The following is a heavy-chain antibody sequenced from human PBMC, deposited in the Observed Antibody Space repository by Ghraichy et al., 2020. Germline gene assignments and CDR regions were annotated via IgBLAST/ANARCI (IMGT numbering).Heavy chain of an antibody. J-gene: IGHJ4*02. V-gene: IGHV3-7*01. Sequence: SCVASGFSFSDYWMTWVRQAPGKGLEWVANIKKDGSEKYFVDSVKGRFTISRDNAENSVFLQMNSLRVEDTAVYYCTNNFDYWGQGTLVIVSS. CDR2: IKKDGSEK. CDR3: TNNFDY. CDR1: GFSFSDYW.